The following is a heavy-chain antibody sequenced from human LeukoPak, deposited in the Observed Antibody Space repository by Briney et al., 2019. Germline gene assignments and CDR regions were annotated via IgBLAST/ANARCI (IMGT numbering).Heavy chain of an antibody. CDR2: INHSGST. D-gene: IGHD5-24*01. Sequence: PSETLSLTCAVYGGSFSGYYWSWIRQPPGKGLEWIGEINHSGSTNYNPSLKSRVTISVDTSKNQFSLNLSSVTAADTAVYYCARGLEWLQYDAFDIWGQGTMVTVSS. V-gene: IGHV4-34*01. CDR3: ARGLEWLQYDAFDI. CDR1: GGSFSGYY. J-gene: IGHJ3*02.